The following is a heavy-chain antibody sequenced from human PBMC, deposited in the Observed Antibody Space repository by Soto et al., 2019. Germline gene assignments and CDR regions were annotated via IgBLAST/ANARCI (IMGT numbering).Heavy chain of an antibody. D-gene: IGHD1-26*01. J-gene: IGHJ4*02. CDR2: MGTAGYP. Sequence: RRLSCAASGFTFSNYDMHWVRQATGKGLEWVSCMGTAGYPYCPGSVKGRFTISRENTKNSLYLQLSSLRAGDTAVYYCARGYHRGSYGYFDYWGQGTLVTVSS. CDR3: ARGYHRGSYGYFDY. CDR1: GFTFSNYD. V-gene: IGHV3-13*05.